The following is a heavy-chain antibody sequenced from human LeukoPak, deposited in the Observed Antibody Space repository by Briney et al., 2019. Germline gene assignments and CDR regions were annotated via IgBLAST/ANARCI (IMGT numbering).Heavy chain of an antibody. J-gene: IGHJ4*02. CDR1: GFTFSSYA. Sequence: GGSLRLSCAASGFTFSSYAMHWVRQAPGKGLGWVAVISYDGSNKYYADSVKGRFTISRDNSKNTLYLQMNSLRAEDTAVYYCAKDHNDFWNGYWGYFDYWGQGTLVTVSS. CDR3: AKDHNDFWNGYWGYFDY. D-gene: IGHD3-3*01. CDR2: ISYDGSNK. V-gene: IGHV3-30-3*01.